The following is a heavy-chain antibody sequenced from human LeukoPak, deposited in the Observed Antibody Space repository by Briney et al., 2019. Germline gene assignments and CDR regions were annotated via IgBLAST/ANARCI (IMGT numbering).Heavy chain of an antibody. CDR2: IYYSGST. D-gene: IGHD3-10*01. Sequence: SETLSLTCAVYGGSFSGYYWSWIRQPPGKGLEWIGYIYYSGSTNYNPSLKSRVTISVDTSKNQFSLKLSSVTAADTAVYYCARDQYYYGSGSYAFDIWGQGTMVTVSS. V-gene: IGHV4-59*01. J-gene: IGHJ3*02. CDR3: ARDQYYYGSGSYAFDI. CDR1: GGSFSGYY.